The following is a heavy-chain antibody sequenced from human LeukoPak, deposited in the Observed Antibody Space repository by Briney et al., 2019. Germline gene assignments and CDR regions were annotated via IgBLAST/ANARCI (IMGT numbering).Heavy chain of an antibody. CDR2: IKQDGSEK. J-gene: IGHJ4*02. D-gene: IGHD3-22*01. CDR3: ARDGYDSSGYYFDY. Sequence: GGSLRLSCAASGFTFSSYWMSWVRQAPGKGLEWVANIKQDGSEKYYVDSVKGRFTISRDNAKNSLYLQMNSPRAEDTAVYYCARDGYDSSGYYFDYWGQGTLVTVSS. CDR1: GFTFSSYW. V-gene: IGHV3-7*01.